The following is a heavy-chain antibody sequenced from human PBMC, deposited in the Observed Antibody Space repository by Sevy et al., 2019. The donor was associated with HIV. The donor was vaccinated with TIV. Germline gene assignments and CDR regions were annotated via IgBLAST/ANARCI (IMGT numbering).Heavy chain of an antibody. J-gene: IGHJ4*02. V-gene: IGHV3-23*01. Sequence: GGSLRLSCAASGFTFSSYAMSWVRQAPGKGLEWVSAISGSGGSTYYADSVKGRFTISRDNSKNTLYLQMNSLRAEDTAVYYCAKAYYDFWSGYRAEYYFDYLGQGTLVTVSS. D-gene: IGHD3-3*01. CDR2: ISGSGGST. CDR3: AKAYYDFWSGYRAEYYFDY. CDR1: GFTFSSYA.